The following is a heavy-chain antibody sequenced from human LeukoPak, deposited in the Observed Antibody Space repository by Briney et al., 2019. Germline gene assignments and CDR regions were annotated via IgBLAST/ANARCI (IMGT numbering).Heavy chain of an antibody. D-gene: IGHD1-26*01. J-gene: IGHJ5*02. CDR1: GYTFTSYV. CDR2: ISAYNGNT. CDR3: ARSEWELRYHWFDP. Sequence: ASVKVSCKASGYTFTSYVISWVRQAPGQGLEWVGWISAYNGNTNYAQKLQGRVTMTTDTSTSTAYMELRSLRSDDTAVYYCARSEWELRYHWFDPWGQGTLVTVSS. V-gene: IGHV1-18*01.